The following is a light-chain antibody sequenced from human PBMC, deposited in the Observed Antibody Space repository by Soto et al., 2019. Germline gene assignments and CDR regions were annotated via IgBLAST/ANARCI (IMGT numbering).Light chain of an antibody. V-gene: IGKV4-1*01. CDR2: WAS. J-gene: IGKJ4*01. CDR1: QSVLYNSNNRNY. Sequence: DIVMTQSPDSLAVSLGERVTINCKSSQSVLYNSNNRNYLAWYQQKPGQPPKLVIYWASTRESGVPDRFSGSGSRTDFTLTNSSLQAEDVAVYYCQQYYNTPSTVGGGTKV. CDR3: QQYYNTPST.